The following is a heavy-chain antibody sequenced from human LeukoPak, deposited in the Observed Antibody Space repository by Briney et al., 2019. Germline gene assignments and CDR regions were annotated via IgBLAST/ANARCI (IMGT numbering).Heavy chain of an antibody. J-gene: IGHJ4*02. Sequence: SETLSLTCTVSGGSISSYYWSWIRQPPGKGLEWIGYIYYSGSTNYNPSLKSRVTISVDTSKNQFSLKLSSVTAADTAVYYCARGSELELRDWNPYYFDYWGQGTLVTVSS. CDR3: ARGSELELRDWNPYYFDY. V-gene: IGHV4-59*01. D-gene: IGHD1-7*01. CDR2: IYYSGST. CDR1: GGSISSYY.